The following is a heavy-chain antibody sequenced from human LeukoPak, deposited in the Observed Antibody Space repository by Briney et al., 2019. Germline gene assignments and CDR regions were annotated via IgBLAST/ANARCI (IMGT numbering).Heavy chain of an antibody. D-gene: IGHD6-19*01. Sequence: SETLSLTCTVSGGSISNDYWTWIRQPPGKGLEWIGYIYYTGATSYNPSLKSRVTISVDTSKNQFSLKLTSVTAADTAVYYCARVDSSGWYGDAFDIWGQGTMVTVSS. CDR1: GGSISNDY. J-gene: IGHJ3*02. CDR3: ARVDSSGWYGDAFDI. CDR2: IYYTGAT. V-gene: IGHV4-59*08.